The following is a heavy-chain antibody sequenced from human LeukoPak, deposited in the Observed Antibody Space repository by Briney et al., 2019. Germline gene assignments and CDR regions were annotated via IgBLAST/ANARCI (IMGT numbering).Heavy chain of an antibody. V-gene: IGHV4-61*02. CDR3: ARDGSRDFWSGYSLGY. D-gene: IGHD3-3*01. CDR1: GGSISSGSYY. J-gene: IGHJ4*02. CDR2: IYTSGST. Sequence: TSETLSLTCTVSGGSISSGSYYWSWIRQPAGKGLEWIGRIYTSGSTNYDPSLKSRVTISVDTSKNQFSLKLSSVTAADTAVYYCARDGSRDFWSGYSLGYWGQGTLVTVSS.